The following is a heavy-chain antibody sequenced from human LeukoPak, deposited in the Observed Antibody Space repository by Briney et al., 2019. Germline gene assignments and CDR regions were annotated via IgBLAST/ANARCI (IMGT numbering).Heavy chain of an antibody. D-gene: IGHD2-8*01. CDR3: ARDILGCTNGVCTNWFDP. V-gene: IGHV1-69*05. Sequence: SVKVSCKASGGTFSSYAISWVRQVPGQGLEWMGGIIPIFGTANYAQKFQGRVTITTDESTSTAYMELSSLRSEDTAVYYCARDILGCTNGVCTNWFDPWGQGTLVTVSS. CDR2: IIPIFGTA. J-gene: IGHJ5*02. CDR1: GGTFSSYA.